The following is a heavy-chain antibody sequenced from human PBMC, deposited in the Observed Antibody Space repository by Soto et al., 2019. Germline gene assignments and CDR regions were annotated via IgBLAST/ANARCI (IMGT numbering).Heavy chain of an antibody. CDR2: VYYSGIT. Sequence: SETLSLTCTVSGGSVTNVSYYWSWIRQPPGKGLEWIGYVYYSGITNYNPSLKSRVTISVDTSKNQLSLKLTSVTAADTAVYYCATVRGGDYYYSGMDVWGQGTTVTVSS. J-gene: IGHJ6*02. CDR3: ATVRGGDYYYSGMDV. D-gene: IGHD3-10*01. V-gene: IGHV4-61*01. CDR1: GGSVTNVSYY.